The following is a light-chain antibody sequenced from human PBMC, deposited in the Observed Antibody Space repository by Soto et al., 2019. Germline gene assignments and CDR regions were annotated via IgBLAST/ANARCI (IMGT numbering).Light chain of an antibody. V-gene: IGLV2-8*01. Sequence: QSVLTEPPSSSWSPGQSVSISCTGTSSDVGGDNYFSWYQQHPGKAPELMIYEVSKRPSGVPDRFSGSKSGNTASLTVSGLQAEDEADSYCSSYAGSNNLVFGGGTKVTVL. CDR2: EVS. J-gene: IGLJ2*01. CDR3: SSYAGSNNLV. CDR1: SSDVGGDNY.